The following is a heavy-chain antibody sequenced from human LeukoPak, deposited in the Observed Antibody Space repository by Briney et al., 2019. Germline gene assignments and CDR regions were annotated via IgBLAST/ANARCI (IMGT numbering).Heavy chain of an antibody. V-gene: IGHV4-4*07. D-gene: IGHD3-22*01. Sequence: SETLSLTCTVSGGSISSYYWSWIRQPAGKGLEWIGRIYTSGSTNYNPSLKSRVTISVDTSKNQFSLKLSSVTAADTAVYYCAGHSYFYDSSGYLIWGQGTMVTVSS. CDR1: GGSISSYY. CDR2: IYTSGST. CDR3: AGHSYFYDSSGYLI. J-gene: IGHJ3*02.